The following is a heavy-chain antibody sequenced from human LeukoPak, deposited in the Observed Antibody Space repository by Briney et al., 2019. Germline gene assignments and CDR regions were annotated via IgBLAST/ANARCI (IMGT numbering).Heavy chain of an antibody. J-gene: IGHJ4*02. V-gene: IGHV3-9*01. Sequence: GGSLRLSCAASGFTFDDYAMHWVRQVPGQGLEWASGISWSSGSSGYADSVKGRFTISRDKTKNSLFLQINSLSAEDTAVYYCARSYGSGSFYPIDYWGQGTLVTVSS. CDR1: GFTFDDYA. D-gene: IGHD3-10*01. CDR3: ARSYGSGSFYPIDY. CDR2: ISWSSGSS.